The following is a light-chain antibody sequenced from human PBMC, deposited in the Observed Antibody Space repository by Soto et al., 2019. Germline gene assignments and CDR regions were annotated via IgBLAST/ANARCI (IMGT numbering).Light chain of an antibody. CDR1: QSVSRK. V-gene: IGKV3-15*01. J-gene: IGKJ2*01. CDR3: QQYGHWPPYT. Sequence: EIVMTQSPATLSVSPGDRVTLSCRASQSVSRKLAWYQQKPGQAPRLLIYGTTTRATGIPARFSGSGSGTEFTLTISSLQSEDFGIYYCQQYGHWPPYTFGQGTTLETK. CDR2: GTT.